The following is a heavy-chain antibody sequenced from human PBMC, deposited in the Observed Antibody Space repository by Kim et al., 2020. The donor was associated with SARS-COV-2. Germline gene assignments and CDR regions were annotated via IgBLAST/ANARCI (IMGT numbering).Heavy chain of an antibody. J-gene: IGHJ4*02. D-gene: IGHD3-10*01. CDR1: GGSISSGGYY. V-gene: IGHV4-31*03. CDR2: IYYSGST. CDR3: ARAITMVRGVQYYFDY. Sequence: SETLSLTCTVSGGSISSGGYYWSWIRQHPGKGLEWIGYIYYSGSTYYNPSLKSRVTISVDTSKNQFSLKLSSVTAADTAVYYCARAITMVRGVQYYFDYWGQGTLVTVSS.